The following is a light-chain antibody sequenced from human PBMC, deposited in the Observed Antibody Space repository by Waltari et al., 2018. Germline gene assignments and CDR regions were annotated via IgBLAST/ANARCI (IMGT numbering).Light chain of an antibody. Sequence: EIVFTQSPATLSLSPGERATPSCRASHSVDWYLAWYQQRPGQPPRLLIYDTSNRAPGIPARFSGSGSDTDFTLTISSLEPEDFAVYYCQQRRSWPLTFGGGTKVEIE. CDR2: DTS. CDR3: QQRRSWPLT. CDR1: HSVDWY. V-gene: IGKV3-11*01. J-gene: IGKJ4*01.